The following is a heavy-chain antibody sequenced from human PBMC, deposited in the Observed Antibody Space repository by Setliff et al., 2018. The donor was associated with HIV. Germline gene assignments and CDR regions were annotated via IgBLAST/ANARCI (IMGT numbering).Heavy chain of an antibody. D-gene: IGHD3-22*01. CDR2: IPASGEST. V-gene: IGHV3-23*01. CDR3: ARVQYFNSGGYWATIRHYYYMDV. Sequence: GGSLRLSCAASGFTFYSSAMSWVRQSPGQGLEWISSIPASGESTYYADSVKGRFTISRDNAKNSLYLQMNSLRAEDTAVYYCARVQYFNSGGYWATIRHYYYMDVWGKGTAVTVSS. CDR1: GFTFYSSA. J-gene: IGHJ6*03.